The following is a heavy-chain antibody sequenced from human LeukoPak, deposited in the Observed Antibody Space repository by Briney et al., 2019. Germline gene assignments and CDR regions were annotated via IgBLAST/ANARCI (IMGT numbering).Heavy chain of an antibody. CDR2: ISGSSSYI. Sequence: PGGSLRLTCAASGFTFSRYSMNWVRQAPGKGLEWVSSISGSSSYIYYADSVKGRFTISRHNAKNSLYLQMNSLRAEDTAVYYCARRRAGIPIDYWGQGTLVTVSS. CDR1: GFTFSRYS. V-gene: IGHV3-21*01. D-gene: IGHD2-21*01. J-gene: IGHJ4*02. CDR3: ARRRAGIPIDY.